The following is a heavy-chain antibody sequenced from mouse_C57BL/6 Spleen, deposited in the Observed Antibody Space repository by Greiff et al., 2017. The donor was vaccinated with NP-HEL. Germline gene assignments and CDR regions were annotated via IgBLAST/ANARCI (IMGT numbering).Heavy chain of an antibody. J-gene: IGHJ3*01. V-gene: IGHV5-17*01. CDR1: GFTFSDYG. Sequence: EVQVVESGGGLVKPGGSLKLSCAASGFTFSDYGMHWVRQAPEKGLEWVAYISSGSSTIYYADTVKGRFTISRDNAKNTLFLQMTSLRSEDTAMYYCARGMVTAYWGQGTLVTVSA. D-gene: IGHD2-2*01. CDR3: ARGMVTAY. CDR2: ISSGSSTI.